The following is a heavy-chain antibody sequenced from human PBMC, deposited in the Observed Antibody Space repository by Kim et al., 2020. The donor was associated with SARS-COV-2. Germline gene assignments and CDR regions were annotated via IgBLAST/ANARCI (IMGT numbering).Heavy chain of an antibody. CDR2: ISSDETNI. CDR3: AGAFAFDDKGYCYWYF. J-gene: IGHJ2*01. CDR1: GFMFSNHC. D-gene: IGHD1-26*01. Sequence: GGSLRLSCAASGFMFSNHCMHWVRQAPGKGLVWVARISSDETNIGYGEAVTGCFTVSRDNDKNTLYLKMNSLRAEDTGVYYCAGAFAFDDKGYCYWYF. V-gene: IGHV3-74*01.